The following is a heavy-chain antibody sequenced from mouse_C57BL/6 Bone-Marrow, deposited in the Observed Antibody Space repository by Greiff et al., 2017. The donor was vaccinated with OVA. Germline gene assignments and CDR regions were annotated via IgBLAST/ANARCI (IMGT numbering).Heavy chain of an antibody. J-gene: IGHJ4*01. CDR1: GFTFSSYA. CDR2: ISDGGSYT. CDR3: ARVYYSNHDAMDY. Sequence: EVKLVESGGGLVKPGGSLKLSCAASGFTFSSYAMSWVRQTPEKRLEWVATISDGGSYTYYPDNVKGRFTISRDNAKNNLYLQMSHLKSEDTAMYYCARVYYSNHDAMDYWGQGTSVTVSS. V-gene: IGHV5-4*03. D-gene: IGHD2-5*01.